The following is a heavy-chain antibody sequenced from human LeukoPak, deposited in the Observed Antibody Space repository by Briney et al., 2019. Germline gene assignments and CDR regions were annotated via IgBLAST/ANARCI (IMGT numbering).Heavy chain of an antibody. CDR2: IIPIFGTA. Sequence: GASVKVSCKSSGGTFSSYAISWVRQAPGQGLEWMGGIIPIFGTANYAQKFQGRVTITADESTSTAYMELRSLRSDDTAVYYCARDRVQGIAVAGTVDYWGQGTLVTVSS. J-gene: IGHJ4*02. D-gene: IGHD6-19*01. V-gene: IGHV1-69*13. CDR1: GGTFSSYA. CDR3: ARDRVQGIAVAGTVDY.